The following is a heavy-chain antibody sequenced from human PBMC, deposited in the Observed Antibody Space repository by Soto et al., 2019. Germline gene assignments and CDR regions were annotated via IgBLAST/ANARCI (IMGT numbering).Heavy chain of an antibody. CDR2: SHYSGNT. CDR3: ARMNQLAPKRNASDI. D-gene: IGHD1-1*01. CDR1: GGSIISYF. J-gene: IGHJ3*02. V-gene: IGHV4-59*01. Sequence: QVQLQESGPGLVKPSETLSLTCTVSGGSIISYFWTWIRQSPGKGLQWIGYSHYSGNTNYNPSLKSRVTMSVDTSKNQFSLNLASVTAADTAVYYCARMNQLAPKRNASDIWGQGTMVTVSS.